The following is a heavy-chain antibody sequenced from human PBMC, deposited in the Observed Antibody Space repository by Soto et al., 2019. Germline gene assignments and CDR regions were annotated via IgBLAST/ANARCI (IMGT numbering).Heavy chain of an antibody. Sequence: QITLEESGPTLVKPTQTLTLTCNFSGFSLSTSGLGVSWIRQPPGKALEWLALIYWDDDDRYSPSLKRRLSIRKDTSKNQVVLTLTNVDRAETATYFCTHGIRGVNWNWGQGTLVTVSS. CDR1: GFSLSTSGLG. D-gene: IGHD3-10*01. CDR2: IYWDDDD. CDR3: THGIRGVNWN. J-gene: IGHJ4*02. V-gene: IGHV2-5*02.